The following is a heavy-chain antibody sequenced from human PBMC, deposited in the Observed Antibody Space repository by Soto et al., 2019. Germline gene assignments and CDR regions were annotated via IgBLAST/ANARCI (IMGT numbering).Heavy chain of an antibody. Sequence: ASVKVSCKSSGYTFTNYYIHWVRQAPGQGLEWMGIINPFGATTSYTQKFQGRVTLTSDTSTTTVYMELSSLRSEDTAVYFCARGGSWNYFDYWGQGTPVTVSS. V-gene: IGHV1-46*03. CDR3: ARGGSWNYFDY. J-gene: IGHJ4*02. CDR2: INPFGATT. CDR1: GYTFTNYY. D-gene: IGHD6-13*01.